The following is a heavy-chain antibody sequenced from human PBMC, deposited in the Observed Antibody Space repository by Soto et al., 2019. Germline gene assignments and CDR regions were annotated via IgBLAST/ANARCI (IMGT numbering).Heavy chain of an antibody. D-gene: IGHD5-18*01. J-gene: IGHJ4*02. CDR2: ISGSGGST. CDR3: AKDQLSAMVANFDY. Sequence: GGSLRLSCAASGFTFSSYAMSWVRQAPGKGLEWVSAISGSGGSTYYADSVKGRFTISRDNSKNTLYLQMNSLRAEYTAVYYCAKDQLSAMVANFDYWGQGTLVTVSS. CDR1: GFTFSSYA. V-gene: IGHV3-23*01.